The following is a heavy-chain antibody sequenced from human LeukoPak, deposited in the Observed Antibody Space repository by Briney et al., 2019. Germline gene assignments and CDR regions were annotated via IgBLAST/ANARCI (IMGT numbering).Heavy chain of an antibody. CDR3: YSGALGHGPVDY. J-gene: IGHJ4*02. CDR2: SRSKARSYST. CDR1: GFSFSDYR. V-gene: IGHV3-72*01. Sequence: GGSLSLSCAASGFSFSDYRMDWVRQTPGKGLEWVGRSRSKARSYSTEYAASVKGRFTISRDDSKNVLYLQMNSLKIEDAAVCYCYSGALGHGPVDYWGRENPVSVSS. D-gene: IGHD2-15*01.